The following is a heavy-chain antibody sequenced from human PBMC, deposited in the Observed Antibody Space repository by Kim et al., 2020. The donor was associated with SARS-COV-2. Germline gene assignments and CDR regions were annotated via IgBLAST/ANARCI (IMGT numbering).Heavy chain of an antibody. Sequence: GGSLRLSCAASGFTFSDYYMSWIRQAPGKGLEWVSYISSSGSTIYYADSVKGRFTISRDNAKNSLYLQMNSLRAEDTAVYYCARVRGAAGPFYYYYYGMDVWGQGAPGTVS. CDR3: ARVRGAAGPFYYYYYGMDV. CDR1: GFTFSDYY. CDR2: ISSSGSTI. V-gene: IGHV3-11*01. D-gene: IGHD6-13*01. J-gene: IGHJ6*02.